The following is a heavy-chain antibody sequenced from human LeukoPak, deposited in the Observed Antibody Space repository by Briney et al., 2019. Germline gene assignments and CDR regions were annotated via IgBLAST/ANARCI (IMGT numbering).Heavy chain of an antibody. CDR2: IYHSGST. Sequence: SETLSLTCTVSGYSISSGYYWGWIRQPPGKGLGWIGNIYHSGSTYYNPSLKSRVTISAETSKNQFSLNLISVTAADTAVYYCASRKLGNDYWGQGTLVTVSS. CDR3: ASRKLGNDY. D-gene: IGHD7-27*01. V-gene: IGHV4-38-2*02. CDR1: GYSISSGYY. J-gene: IGHJ4*02.